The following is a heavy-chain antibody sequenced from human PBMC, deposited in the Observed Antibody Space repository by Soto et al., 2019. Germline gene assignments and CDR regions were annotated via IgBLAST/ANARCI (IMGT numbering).Heavy chain of an antibody. CDR2: ISGSGGST. CDR1: GFTFSSYA. V-gene: IGHV3-23*01. Sequence: GSLRLSCAASGFTFSSYAMSWVRQAPGKGLEWVSAISGSGGSTYYADSVKGRLTISRDNSKNTLYLQMNSLRAEDTAVYYCEKVQEMISYDSSGDWYFDLWGRGTLVTVSS. CDR3: EKVQEMISYDSSGDWYFDL. D-gene: IGHD3-22*01. J-gene: IGHJ2*01.